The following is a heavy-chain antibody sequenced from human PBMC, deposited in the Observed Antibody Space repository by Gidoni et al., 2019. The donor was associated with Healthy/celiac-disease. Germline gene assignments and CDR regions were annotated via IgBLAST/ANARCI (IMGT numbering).Heavy chain of an antibody. D-gene: IGHD3-16*01. CDR2: IIGCGGRP. J-gene: IGHJ3*02. V-gene: IGHV3-23*01. Sequence: EVQLLEAGGGLVQPEGSLRPAWATSGFTISSYAMSWVGQAPGKGLEWVSAIIGCGGRPYYAVSVPVLFTISRDHSKNPLYLHMICLRAEDTAVYFFAKVFTDRAGDAFDIWGQGTMVTVSS. CDR1: GFTISSYA. CDR3: AKVFTDRAGDAFDI.